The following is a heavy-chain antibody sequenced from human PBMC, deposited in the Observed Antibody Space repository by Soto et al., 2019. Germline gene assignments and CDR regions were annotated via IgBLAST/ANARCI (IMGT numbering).Heavy chain of an antibody. CDR2: MNPNSGNT. D-gene: IGHD3-10*01. Sequence: QVQLVQSGAEVKKPGASVKVSCKASGYTFPSYDINWVRQATGPGLEWMGWMNPNSGNTGYSQKFQGRVTMTRPTSISTAYLDLSRLRSEDTAVHDCARENYGNTAWFDTWGQGTLVTVAA. J-gene: IGHJ5*02. V-gene: IGHV1-8*01. CDR1: GYTFPSYD. CDR3: ARENYGNTAWFDT.